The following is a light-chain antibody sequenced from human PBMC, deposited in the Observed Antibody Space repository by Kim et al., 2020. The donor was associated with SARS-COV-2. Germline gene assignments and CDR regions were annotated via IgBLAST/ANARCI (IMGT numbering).Light chain of an antibody. J-gene: IGLJ2*01. CDR2: GKN. CDR3: NSRDSSGNHLGVV. V-gene: IGLV3-19*01. Sequence: GPTGRVKRQGASLRRYYGGWYQRRPLQDPGLVTYGKNNRPSGIPGSFSGAGSGGTASLTITGAQVEDEADYYCNSRDSSGNHLGVVFGGGTQLTVL. CDR1: SLRRYY.